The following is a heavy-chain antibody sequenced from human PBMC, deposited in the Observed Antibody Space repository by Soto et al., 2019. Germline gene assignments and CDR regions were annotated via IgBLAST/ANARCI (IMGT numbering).Heavy chain of an antibody. V-gene: IGHV3-30*18. J-gene: IGHJ3*02. CDR3: AKAMVVVTAISGGGGFDK. D-gene: IGHD2-21*02. CDR2: ISYDGSNK. CDR1: GFTFSSYG. Sequence: GGSLRLSCAASGFTFSSYGMHWVRQAPGKGLERVAVISYDGSNKYCADSVKGRFTISRDNSKNTLYLQMNGLRAEDTAVYYCAKAMVVVTAISGGGGFDKWGQGTLVTVS.